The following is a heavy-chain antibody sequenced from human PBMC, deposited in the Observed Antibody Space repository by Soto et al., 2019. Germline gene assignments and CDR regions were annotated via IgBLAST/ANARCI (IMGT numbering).Heavy chain of an antibody. J-gene: IGHJ3*02. CDR3: AKEFGCSSTSCYAERIDAFDI. CDR1: GFTFDDYA. D-gene: IGHD2-2*01. V-gene: IGHV3-9*01. CDR2: ISWNSGSI. Sequence: PGGSLRLSCAASGFTFDDYAMHWVRQAPGKGLEWVSGISWNSGSIGYADSVKGRFTISRDNAKNSLYLQMNSLRAEDTALYYCAKEFGCSSTSCYAERIDAFDIWGQGTMVTVSS.